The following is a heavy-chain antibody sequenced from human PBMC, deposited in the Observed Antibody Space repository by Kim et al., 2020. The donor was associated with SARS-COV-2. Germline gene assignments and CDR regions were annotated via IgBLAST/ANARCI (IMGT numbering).Heavy chain of an antibody. CDR3: ARELATVWFDP. J-gene: IGHJ5*02. CDR2: K. V-gene: IGHV3-7*01. D-gene: IGHD4-4*01. Sequence: KYYVDSVKGRFTISRDNAKNSLYLQMNSLRAEDTAVYYCARELATVWFDPWGQGTLVTVSS.